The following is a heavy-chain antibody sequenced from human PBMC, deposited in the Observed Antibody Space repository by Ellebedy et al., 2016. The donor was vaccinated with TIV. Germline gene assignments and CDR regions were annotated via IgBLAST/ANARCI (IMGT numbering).Heavy chain of an antibody. V-gene: IGHV3-7*03. Sequence: GESLKISCAASGFTFSNAWMSWVRQAPGKGLEWVANIKQDGSEKYYVDSVKGRFTISRENAKNSLYRQMNSLRAEDTAVYYCAGRAYNWNDGSLFDYWGQGTLVTVSS. CDR3: AGRAYNWNDGSLFDY. D-gene: IGHD1-1*01. J-gene: IGHJ4*02. CDR1: GFTFSNAW. CDR2: IKQDGSEK.